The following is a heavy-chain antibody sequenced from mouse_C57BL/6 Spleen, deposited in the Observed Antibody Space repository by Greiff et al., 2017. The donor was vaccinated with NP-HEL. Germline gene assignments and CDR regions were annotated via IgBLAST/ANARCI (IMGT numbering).Heavy chain of an antibody. J-gene: IGHJ1*03. CDR2: ISSGGDYI. CDR3: TRDRRDYYGSSFYWYFDV. D-gene: IGHD1-1*01. Sequence: EVQGVESGEGLVKPGGSLKLSCAASGFTFSSYAMSWVRQTPEKRQEWVAYISSGGDYIYYADTVKGRFTISRDNARNTLYLQMSSLKSEDTAMYYCTRDRRDYYGSSFYWYFDVWGTGTTVTVSS. V-gene: IGHV5-9-1*02. CDR1: GFTFSSYA.